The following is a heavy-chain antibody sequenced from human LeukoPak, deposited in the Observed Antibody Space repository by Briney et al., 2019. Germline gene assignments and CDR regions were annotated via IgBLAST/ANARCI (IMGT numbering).Heavy chain of an antibody. D-gene: IGHD4-23*01. CDR3: GKDSSTTVAADDY. CDR2: VGTNDDT. V-gene: IGHV3-13*01. Sequence: GGSLRLSCFASGFSVTSFDMYWVRQAAGRGLEWVSAVGTNDDTYYLGSVKGRFIISRENAKNSFSLQMNNLRAEDTAVYYCGKDSSTTVAADDYWGQGTLVTVSS. J-gene: IGHJ4*02. CDR1: GFSVTSFD.